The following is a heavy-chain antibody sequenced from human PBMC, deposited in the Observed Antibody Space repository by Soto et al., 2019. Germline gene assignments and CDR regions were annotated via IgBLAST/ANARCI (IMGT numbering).Heavy chain of an antibody. CDR2: INPDGNVG. CDR1: GFPFSTYW. CDR3: AGWGGQDYNY. J-gene: IGHJ4*02. D-gene: IGHD4-4*01. V-gene: IGHV3-7*03. Sequence: EVQLLGSGGGLVQPGGSLRLSCVGSGFPFSTYWMNWVRQAPGKGLEWVANINPDGNVGTYVDSVRGRFTTSRDNAKNSLYLQMNSLRADDTAVYFCAGWGGQDYNYWGQGIRVTVSS.